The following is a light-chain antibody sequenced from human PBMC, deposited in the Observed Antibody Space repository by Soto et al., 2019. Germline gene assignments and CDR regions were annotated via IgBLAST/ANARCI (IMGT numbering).Light chain of an antibody. J-gene: IGKJ4*01. CDR3: QQYDDYPLT. CDR1: QSIKNW. CDR2: DAS. V-gene: IGKV1-5*01. Sequence: DNPMTQSPSTLSASVGDRDTITCRASQSIKNWLAWYQQKPGTAPKFLIYDASTLESGVPSRFSGSGSGTEFTLTISSLQADDFATYFCQQYDDYPLTFGGGTKVDIK.